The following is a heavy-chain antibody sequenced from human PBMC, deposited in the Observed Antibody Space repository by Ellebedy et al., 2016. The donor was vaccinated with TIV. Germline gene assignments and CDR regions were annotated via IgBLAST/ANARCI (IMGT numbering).Heavy chain of an antibody. Sequence: SLKISXVASGFTFDDFAMHWVRQSPGKGLEWVSSISWNSGYIAYGDSVKGRFTISRDNAKNSLYLQMNSLRAEDTALYYCAKVGLSLMTTVSDYWGQGTLVTVSS. CDR2: ISWNSGYI. J-gene: IGHJ4*02. V-gene: IGHV3-9*01. D-gene: IGHD4-11*01. CDR1: GFTFDDFA. CDR3: AKVGLSLMTTVSDY.